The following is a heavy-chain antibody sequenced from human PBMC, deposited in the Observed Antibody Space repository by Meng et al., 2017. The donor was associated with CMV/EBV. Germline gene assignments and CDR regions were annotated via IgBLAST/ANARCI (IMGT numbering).Heavy chain of an antibody. D-gene: IGHD3-3*01. CDR1: GFTFSSYA. CDR2: ISYDGSNK. CDR3: ARDYDF. J-gene: IGHJ4*02. V-gene: IGHV3-30*04. Sequence: RSLILSGSASGFTFSSYAMHWVRQAPGKGLEWVAVISYDGSNKYYADSVKGRFTISRDNSKNTLYLQMNSLRAEDTAVYYCARDYDFWGQGTLVTVSS.